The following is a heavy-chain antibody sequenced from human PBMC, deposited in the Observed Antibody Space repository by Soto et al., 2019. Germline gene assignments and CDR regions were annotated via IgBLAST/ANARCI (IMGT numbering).Heavy chain of an antibody. J-gene: IGHJ6*03. Sequence: QVQLQQWGAGLLKPSETLSLTCAVYGGSFSGYQWTWIRQTPGKGLEWIGEINDSGNINYNPSLKSRVTIWVEPAKKQISLKLSSVTAADTAVYYCARGLILWFGELSRRGGYYYYMDVWGKGTTVTVSS. V-gene: IGHV4-34*01. CDR1: GGSFSGYQ. CDR2: INDSGNI. CDR3: ARGLILWFGELSRRGGYYYYMDV. D-gene: IGHD3-10*01.